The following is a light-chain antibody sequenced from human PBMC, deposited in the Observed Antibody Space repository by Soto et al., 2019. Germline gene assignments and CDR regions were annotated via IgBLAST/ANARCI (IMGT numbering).Light chain of an antibody. CDR1: QSVSSRY. CDR3: QQYGRSWT. J-gene: IGKJ1*01. V-gene: IGKV3-20*01. CDR2: GAS. Sequence: EIVMTQSPGTLALSPGERATLSCRASQSVSSRYLAWYQQKPGQAPRLLIYGASSRATGVPDRFSGSGSGTDFTLTISRLEPEDFVVYYCQQYGRSWTFGQGTKVDIK.